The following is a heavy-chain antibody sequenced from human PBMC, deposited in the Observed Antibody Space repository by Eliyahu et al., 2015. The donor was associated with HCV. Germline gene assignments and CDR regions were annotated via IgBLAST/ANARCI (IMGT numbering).Heavy chain of an antibody. J-gene: IGHJ4*02. Sequence: QVQLVQSGAEVKKPMSSVKVSCKASGGIFTGLSIXWVRQXPGRGLEWMGGFIPLFGPANYPQKFRGRVTITADDSTGTAFLELTRLTSEDTAVYYCARSHSGNFLGFAIWGLGTLV. D-gene: IGHD3-10*01. CDR3: ARSHSGNFLGFAI. V-gene: IGHV1-69*01. CDR1: GGIFTGLS. CDR2: FIPLFGPA.